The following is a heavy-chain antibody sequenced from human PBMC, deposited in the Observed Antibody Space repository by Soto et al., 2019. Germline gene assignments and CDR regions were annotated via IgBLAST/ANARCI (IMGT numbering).Heavy chain of an antibody. CDR1: GGSVSSSNNYY. V-gene: IGHV4-34*01. D-gene: IGHD1-1*01. CDR2: MSHSGGT. CDR3: ARVERGTATTVVDAFDI. J-gene: IGHJ3*02. Sequence: QVQLQQWGAGLLKPSETLSLTCAVYGGSVSSSNNYYWSWIRQPPGKGLEWIGEMSHSGGTHFNPFLKNRVTISVDTSKNQFSLKMSSVTAADTALYYCARVERGTATTVVDAFDIWGPGTMVTVSS.